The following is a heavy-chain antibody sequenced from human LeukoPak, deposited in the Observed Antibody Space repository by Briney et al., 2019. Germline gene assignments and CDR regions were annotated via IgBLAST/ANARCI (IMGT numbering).Heavy chain of an antibody. D-gene: IGHD4-23*01. CDR1: GFAFSDYV. CDR3: AKDRDYGGNSRGIDYFDY. Sequence: GGSLRLSCAASGFAFSDYVMDWVRQAPGKGLEWFSSISVRGDRTYYPDSVKGRFTISRDNSKHILYLQMNTLRADDTAIYYCAKDRDYGGNSRGIDYFDYWGQGTLVTVSS. CDR2: ISVRGDRT. J-gene: IGHJ4*02. V-gene: IGHV3-23*01.